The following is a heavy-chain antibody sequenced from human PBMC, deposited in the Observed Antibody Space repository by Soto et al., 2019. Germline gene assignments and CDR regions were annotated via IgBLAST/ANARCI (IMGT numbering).Heavy chain of an antibody. D-gene: IGHD4-4*01. CDR3: ARAVTTWDYYYYGMDV. J-gene: IGHJ6*02. Sequence: PGGSLRLSCEVSGFTFSDYYMSWIRQAPGKGLEWLSYIGTNSDTNYADSVKGRFTISRDNGKNSLYLQMNSLRAGDTAVYYCARAVTTWDYYYYGMDVWGQGTTVTVSS. CDR2: IGTNSDT. CDR1: GFTFSDYY. V-gene: IGHV3-11*06.